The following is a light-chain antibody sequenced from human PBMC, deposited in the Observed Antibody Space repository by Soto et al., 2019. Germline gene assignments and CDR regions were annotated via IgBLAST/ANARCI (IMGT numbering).Light chain of an antibody. J-gene: IGLJ3*02. CDR3: SSYTISSTWV. V-gene: IGLV2-14*03. Sequence: QSALTQPASVSGSPGQTITISCTGTRSDVGGYNCVSWYQQHPGKAPKLMIYDVSNRPSGVSNRFSGSKSGNTASLTISGLQAEDEADYYCSSYTISSTWVFGGGTKLTVL. CDR2: DVS. CDR1: RSDVGGYNC.